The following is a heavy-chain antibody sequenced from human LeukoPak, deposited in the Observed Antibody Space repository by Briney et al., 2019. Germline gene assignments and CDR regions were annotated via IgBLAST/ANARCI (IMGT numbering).Heavy chain of an antibody. V-gene: IGHV3-53*01. CDR1: GFTVSSNY. CDR3: ARGGRGVRGSLSFDY. Sequence: PGGSLRLSCAASGFTVSSNYMSWVRQAPGKGLEWVSIIYSGGSAYYANSVKGRFTISRDNSENTLYLQMNTLRAEDTAVYYCARGGRGVRGSLSFDYWGQGTLVTVSP. J-gene: IGHJ4*02. D-gene: IGHD3-10*01. CDR2: IYSGGSA.